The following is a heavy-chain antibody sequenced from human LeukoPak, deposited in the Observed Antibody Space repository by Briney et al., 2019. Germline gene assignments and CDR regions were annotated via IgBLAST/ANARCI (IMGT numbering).Heavy chain of an antibody. D-gene: IGHD7-27*01. Sequence: GSLRLSCADSGFTFSTYAMNWVRQAPGKGLEWVSYISSSSTTIYYADSVKSRFTISRDNAKKSLYLQMNTLRAEDTAVYYCARDKLGIDYWGQGTLVTVSS. CDR1: GFTFSTYA. CDR2: ISSSSTTI. V-gene: IGHV3-48*01. CDR3: ARDKLGIDY. J-gene: IGHJ4*02.